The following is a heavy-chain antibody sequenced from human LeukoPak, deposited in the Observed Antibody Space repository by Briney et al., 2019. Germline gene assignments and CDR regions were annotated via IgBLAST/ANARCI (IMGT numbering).Heavy chain of an antibody. Sequence: SETLSLTCTVSGGSISSGSYYWSWIRQPAGKALEWLGYIYYSGSTNYNPSLKSRVTISVDTSKNQFSLKLSSVTAADTAVYYCAREPLVDYGDSSGFGYWGQGALVTVSS. J-gene: IGHJ4*02. V-gene: IGHV4-61*10. CDR2: IYYSGST. D-gene: IGHD4-17*01. CDR1: GGSISSGSYY. CDR3: AREPLVDYGDSSGFGY.